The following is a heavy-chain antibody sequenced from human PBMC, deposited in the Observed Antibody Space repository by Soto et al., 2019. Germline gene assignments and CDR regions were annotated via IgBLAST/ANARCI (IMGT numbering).Heavy chain of an antibody. J-gene: IGHJ4*02. Sequence: QIHLVQSGAEVKKPGASVKVSCKTSGYTFSNYGISWVRQAPGQGLEWMGWISAYNGNTNYAQKFQDRVTMTTDTSPDTAYMELRSLRSDDTAVYYCTTYTGNYSVLDYWGQGTLVTVSS. CDR1: GYTFSNYG. D-gene: IGHD1-26*01. CDR3: TTYTGNYSVLDY. V-gene: IGHV1-18*04. CDR2: ISAYNGNT.